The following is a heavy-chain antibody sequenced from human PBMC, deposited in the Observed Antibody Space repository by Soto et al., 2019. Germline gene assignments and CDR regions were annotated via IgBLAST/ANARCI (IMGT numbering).Heavy chain of an antibody. V-gene: IGHV4-30-4*01. D-gene: IGHD1-1*01. J-gene: IGHJ6*02. CDR3: ARSRERNREYYYYGMDV. CDR1: GGSISSGDYY. Sequence: SETLSLTCTVSGGSISSGDYYWSWIRQPPGKGLEWIGYIYYSGSTYYNPSLKSRVTISVDTSKNQFSLKLSSVTAADTAVYYCARSRERNREYYYYGMDVWCQGTTVTVSS. CDR2: IYYSGST.